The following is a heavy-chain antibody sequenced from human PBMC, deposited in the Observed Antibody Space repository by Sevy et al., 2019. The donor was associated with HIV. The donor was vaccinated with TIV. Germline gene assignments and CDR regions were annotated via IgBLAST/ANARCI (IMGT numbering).Heavy chain of an antibody. J-gene: IGHJ6*03. CDR3: ARAGLARYYYYMDV. CDR2: ISSSSSYI. Sequence: GGSLRLSCAASGFTFSSYSMNWVRQAPGKGLEWVSSISSSSSYIYYADSVKGRFTISRDNAKNSLYLQMNSLRAEDTAVYYCARAGLARYYYYMDVWGKRTTVTVSS. CDR1: GFTFSSYS. V-gene: IGHV3-21*01.